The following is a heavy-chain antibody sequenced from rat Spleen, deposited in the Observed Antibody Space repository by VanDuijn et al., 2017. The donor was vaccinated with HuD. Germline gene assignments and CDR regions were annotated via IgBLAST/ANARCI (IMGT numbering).Heavy chain of an antibody. D-gene: IGHD1-12*02. Sequence: EVQLMESGGGLVQPGRSLKLSCVASGFTFNNYWMTWIRQAPGKGLEWVASITNTGRNTYYPDSVKGRFTISRDTAESTLYLQMDSLRSEDTATYYCARQGAMMVVTSYVMDAWGQGASVTVSS. J-gene: IGHJ4*01. CDR3: ARQGAMMVVTSYVMDA. V-gene: IGHV5-31*01. CDR2: ITNTGRNT. CDR1: GFTFNNYW.